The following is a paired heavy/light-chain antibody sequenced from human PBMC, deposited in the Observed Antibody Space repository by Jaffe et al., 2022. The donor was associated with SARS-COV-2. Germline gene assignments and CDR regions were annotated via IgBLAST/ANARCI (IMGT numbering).Light chain of an antibody. CDR2: DAS. CDR1: QDISDY. J-gene: IGKJ5*01. CDR3: QQYDNSIT. Sequence: DIQMTQSPSSLSASVGDRVTITCQASQDISDYLNWYQQKPGKAPKLLIYDASNLETGVPSRFSGSGSGTDFTFTISSLQPEDIATYYCQQYDNSITFGQGTRLEIK. V-gene: IGKV1-33*01.
Heavy chain of an antibody. V-gene: IGHV3-9*01. CDR2: ITWNSGSR. Sequence: EVQLVESGGGLVQPGRSLRLSCAVSGFTFDDYAMHWVRQGPGKGLEWVSSITWNSGSRGYADSVKGRFTISRDNATNSLYLQMNSLRAEDTALYYCAKDAQAEASSFDYWGQGTLVTVSS. CDR3: AKDAQAEASSFDY. J-gene: IGHJ4*02. CDR1: GFTFDDYA. D-gene: IGHD6-19*01.